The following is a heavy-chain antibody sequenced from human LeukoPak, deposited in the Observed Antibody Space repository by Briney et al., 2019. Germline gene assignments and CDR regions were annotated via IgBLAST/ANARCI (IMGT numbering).Heavy chain of an antibody. CDR3: ATDHQTSLWWFDY. J-gene: IGHJ4*02. V-gene: IGHV4-59*01. Sequence: SETLSLTCTVSGESISGFYWTWIRQPPGKGLEWIGYIYYSGSTNYNPSLKSRVTISVDTSKNQFSLKLSSVTAADMAVYYCATDHQTSLWWFDYWGQGTLVTVSS. CDR2: IYYSGST. CDR1: GESISGFY. D-gene: IGHD4/OR15-4a*01.